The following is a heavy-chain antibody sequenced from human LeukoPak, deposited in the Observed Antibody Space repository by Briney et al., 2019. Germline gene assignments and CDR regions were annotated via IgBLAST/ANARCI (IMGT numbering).Heavy chain of an antibody. CDR2: ISSSSSYI. CDR3: ARGTMIVAKFFDY. V-gene: IGHV3-21*01. CDR1: GFTFSSYS. D-gene: IGHD3-22*01. Sequence: GSLRLSCAASGFTFSSYSMNWVRQAPGKGLEWVSSISSSSSYIYYADSVKGRFTISRDNAKNSLYLQMNSLRAEDTAVYYCARGTMIVAKFFDYWGQGTLVTVSS. J-gene: IGHJ4*02.